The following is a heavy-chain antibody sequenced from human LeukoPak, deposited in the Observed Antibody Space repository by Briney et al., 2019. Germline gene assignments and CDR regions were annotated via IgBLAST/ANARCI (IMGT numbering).Heavy chain of an antibody. CDR2: ISSSSSYM. CDR1: GFTFSSYS. Sequence: GGSLRLSCAASGFTFSSYSMNWVRQAPGKGLEWVSYISSSSSYMYYADSVKGRFTISRDNAKNSLSLQMSSLRAEDTAVYYCTRGTSSGYYSDYWGQGTLVTVSS. J-gene: IGHJ4*02. CDR3: TRGTSSGYYSDY. D-gene: IGHD3-3*01. V-gene: IGHV3-21*01.